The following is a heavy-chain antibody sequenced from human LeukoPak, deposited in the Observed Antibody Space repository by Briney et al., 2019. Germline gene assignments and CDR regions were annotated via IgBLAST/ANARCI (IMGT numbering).Heavy chain of an antibody. D-gene: IGHD2-15*01. CDR1: GYTFTNYP. Sequence: VASVTVSCMAAGYTFTNYPMNWVRQAPGQGLEWMGWIDTKTGNPTYAQVLTRRFVFSLATPVTTAYLQINSLKREATAMYYCARASYCSGGTCYSRVGYWGQGTLVIVSS. V-gene: IGHV7-4-1*02. CDR3: ARASYCSGGTCYSRVGY. J-gene: IGHJ4*02. CDR2: IDTKTGNP.